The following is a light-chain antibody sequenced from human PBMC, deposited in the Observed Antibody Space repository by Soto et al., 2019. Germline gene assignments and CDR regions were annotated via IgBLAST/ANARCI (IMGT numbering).Light chain of an antibody. V-gene: IGLV1-51*01. Sequence: QSVLTQPPSVSAAPGQKVTISCSGSSSNIGTYYVSWYRHVPGTAPKLLIYDNNERPSGIPDRFSGSKSGTSATLGITGLQTGDEADYHCGTWDSSLSAVVFGGGTKVTVL. CDR2: DNN. CDR3: GTWDSSLSAVV. J-gene: IGLJ2*01. CDR1: SSNIGTYY.